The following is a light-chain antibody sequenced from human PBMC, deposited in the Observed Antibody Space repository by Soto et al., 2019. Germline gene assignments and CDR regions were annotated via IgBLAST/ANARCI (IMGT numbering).Light chain of an antibody. CDR1: SSDVGAYSY. Sequence: QSALTQPASVSGSPGQSITMSCTGTSSDVGAYSYVSWYQQHPGKAPKLMIYDVSNRPSGVSNRFSGSKSGNTASLTISGLQTEDEADYYCTSYTSSSTLLLFGGGTKLTVL. V-gene: IGLV2-14*01. CDR2: DVS. J-gene: IGLJ2*01. CDR3: TSYTSSSTLLL.